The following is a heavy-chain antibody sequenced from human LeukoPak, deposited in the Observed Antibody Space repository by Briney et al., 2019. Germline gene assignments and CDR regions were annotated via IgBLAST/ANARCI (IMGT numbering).Heavy chain of an antibody. D-gene: IGHD3-9*01. Sequence: GASVKVSCKASGYTFTSYGISWVRQAPGQGLEWMGWISAYNGNTNYAQKLQGRVTMTTDTSTSTAYMELRSLRSDDTAVYYCARADYDILTGYGQSSFDYWGQGTLVTVSS. CDR1: GYTFTSYG. V-gene: IGHV1-18*01. CDR3: ARADYDILTGYGQSSFDY. CDR2: ISAYNGNT. J-gene: IGHJ4*02.